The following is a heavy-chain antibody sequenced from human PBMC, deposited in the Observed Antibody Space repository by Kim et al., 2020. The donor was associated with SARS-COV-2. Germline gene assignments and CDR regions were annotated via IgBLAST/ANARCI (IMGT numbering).Heavy chain of an antibody. V-gene: IGHV4-34*01. D-gene: IGHD4-17*01. J-gene: IGHJ4*02. CDR1: GGSFSGYY. Sequence: SETLSLTCAVYGGSFSGYYWSWIRQPPGKGLEWIGEINHSGSTNYNPSLKSRVTISVDTSKNQFSLKLSSVTAADTAVYYCARRGTYGDYRNFDYWGQGTLVTVSS. CDR2: INHSGST. CDR3: ARRGTYGDYRNFDY.